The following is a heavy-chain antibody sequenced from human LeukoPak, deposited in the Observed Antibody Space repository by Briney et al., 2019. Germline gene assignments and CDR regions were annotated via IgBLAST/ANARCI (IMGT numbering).Heavy chain of an antibody. V-gene: IGHV3-21*01. J-gene: IGHJ4*02. CDR2: ISSSSSYI. CDR3: ARETPPIVVVPAVYSEAFDY. CDR1: GFTFSSYA. D-gene: IGHD2-2*01. Sequence: PGGSLRLSCAASGFTFSSYAMSWVRQAPGKGLEWVSSISSSSSYIYYADSVKGRFTISRDNAKNSLYLQMNSLRAEDTAVYYCARETPPIVVVPAVYSEAFDYWGQGTLVTVSS.